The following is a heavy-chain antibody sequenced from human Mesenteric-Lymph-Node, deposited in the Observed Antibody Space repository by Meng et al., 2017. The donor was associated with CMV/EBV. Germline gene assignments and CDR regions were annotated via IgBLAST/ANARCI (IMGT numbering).Heavy chain of an antibody. J-gene: IGHJ4*02. D-gene: IGHD2-8*02. Sequence: VSCTASGDRFSSYALAWVRQAPGQGLEWMGGIIPFFGSAQYAQRFQGRLTVIADKSTSTAYMELSSLRSEDTAVYYCTGGPGGVYQYWGQGTLVTV. CDR1: GDRFSSYA. CDR2: IIPFFGSA. CDR3: TGGPGGVYQY. V-gene: IGHV1-69*06.